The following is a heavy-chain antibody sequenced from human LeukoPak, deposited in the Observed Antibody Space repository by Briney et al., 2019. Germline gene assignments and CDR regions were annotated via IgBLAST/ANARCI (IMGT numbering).Heavy chain of an antibody. D-gene: IGHD3-9*01. CDR1: GGSFSGYY. Sequence: SETLSLTRAVYGGSFSGYYWSWIRQPPGKGLEWIGEINHSGSTNYNPSLKSRVTISVDTSKNQFSLKLSSVTAADTAVYYCAGGLLRFFAWLFPYYFDYWGQEPLVTVSS. CDR3: AGGLLRFFAWLFPYYFDY. V-gene: IGHV4-34*01. J-gene: IGHJ4*02. CDR2: INHSGST.